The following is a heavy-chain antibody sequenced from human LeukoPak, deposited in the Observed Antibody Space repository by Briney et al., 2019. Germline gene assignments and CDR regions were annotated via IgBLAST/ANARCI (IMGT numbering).Heavy chain of an antibody. Sequence: GGSLRLSCVTSGFTFGDYTMHWVRQVPGKGLEWLSGITWDGGNIAYADSVKGRFTISRDNAKSSLYLQMNSLRNEDMAFYFCAKGYTFHGVAHDSGYFDYWGQGTLVTASS. V-gene: IGHV3-9*03. CDR3: AKGYTFHGVAHDSGYFDY. J-gene: IGHJ4*02. D-gene: IGHD3-3*01. CDR1: GFTFGDYT. CDR2: ITWDGGNI.